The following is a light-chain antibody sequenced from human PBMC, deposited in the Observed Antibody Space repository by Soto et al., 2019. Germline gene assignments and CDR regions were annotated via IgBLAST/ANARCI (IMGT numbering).Light chain of an antibody. CDR1: SSDVGKYDY. Sequence: QSVLTQPPSASGSPGQSVTISCTGTSSDVGKYDYVSWFQHHPGKAPKLIIYEVSKRPSGVSNRFSGSKSGNTASLTISGLQAEDEADYYCSSYTSSSPCVFGTGTKVTVL. J-gene: IGLJ1*01. CDR2: EVS. CDR3: SSYTSSSPCV. V-gene: IGLV2-14*01.